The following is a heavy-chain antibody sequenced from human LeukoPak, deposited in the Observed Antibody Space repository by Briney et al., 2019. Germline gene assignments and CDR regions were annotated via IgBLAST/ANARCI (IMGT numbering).Heavy chain of an antibody. V-gene: IGHV5-51*01. CDR3: ARRGNYYDSSGYPYYFDY. CDR1: GYSFTSYW. CDR2: IYPGRTES. Sequence: GESLKISCKGSGYSFTSYWIGWVRQMPGKGLDWMGIIYPGRTESKYSPFFEGQAIISANTSITPAFLLCSSLKASDTAKYYCARRGNYYDSSGYPYYFDYWGQGTLVTVSS. D-gene: IGHD3-22*01. J-gene: IGHJ4*02.